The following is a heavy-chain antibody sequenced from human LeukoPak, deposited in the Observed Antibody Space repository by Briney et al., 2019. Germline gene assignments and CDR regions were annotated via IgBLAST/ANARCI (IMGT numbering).Heavy chain of an antibody. CDR3: AKDYSGYDK. CDR2: ISDSGGST. D-gene: IGHD5-12*01. J-gene: IGHJ4*02. CDR1: GFTFTNYA. V-gene: IGHV3-23*01. Sequence: GGSLRLSCAASGFTFTNYAMSWVRQAPGKGLEWVSGISDSGGSTYYADSVKGRFTISRDNSKNTLYLQMNTLRAEDTAVYYRAKDYSGYDKWGQGTLVTVSS.